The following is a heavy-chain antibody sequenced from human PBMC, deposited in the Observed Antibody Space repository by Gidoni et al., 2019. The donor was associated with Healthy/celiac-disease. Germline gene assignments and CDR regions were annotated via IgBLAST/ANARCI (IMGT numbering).Heavy chain of an antibody. D-gene: IGHD4-17*01. V-gene: IGHV3-30*02. CDR1: GFTFSSYG. CDR2: IRYDGSNK. CDR3: AKGGYYGDQYYFDY. Sequence: QVQLVESGGGVVQPGGSLSLSCAASGFTFSSYGMHWVRQAPGKGLEWVAFIRYDGSNKYYADSVKGRFTISRDNSKNTLYLQMNSLRAEDTAVYYCAKGGYYGDQYYFDYWGQGTLVTVSS. J-gene: IGHJ4*02.